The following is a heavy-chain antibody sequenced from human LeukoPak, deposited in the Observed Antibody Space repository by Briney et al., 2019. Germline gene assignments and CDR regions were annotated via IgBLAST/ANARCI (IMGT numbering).Heavy chain of an antibody. CDR2: INNSGGST. J-gene: IGHJ4*02. V-gene: IGHV3-23*01. CDR3: ARDTDTVTTILDY. CDR1: GFTLNNYA. Sequence: PGGSLRLSCAASGFTLNNYAMSWVRQAPGKGLEWVSIINNSGGSTYYADSVKGRFTISRDLSKNTLYLQMNSLRAEDTAVYYCARDTDTVTTILDYWGQGTLVTVSS. D-gene: IGHD4-17*01.